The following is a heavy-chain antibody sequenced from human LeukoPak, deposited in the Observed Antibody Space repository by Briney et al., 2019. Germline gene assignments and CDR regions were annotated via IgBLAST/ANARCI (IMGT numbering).Heavy chain of an antibody. CDR2: IYHSGST. CDR1: GGSISSGGYS. Sequence: SETLSLTCAVSGGSISSGGYSWSWIRQPPGKGLEWIGYIYHSGSTYYNPSLKSRVTISVDRSKNQFSLKLSSVTAADTAVYYCASSETYYDILTGSNYYYGMDVWDQGTTVTVSS. D-gene: IGHD3-9*01. J-gene: IGHJ6*02. CDR3: ASSETYYDILTGSNYYYGMDV. V-gene: IGHV4-30-2*01.